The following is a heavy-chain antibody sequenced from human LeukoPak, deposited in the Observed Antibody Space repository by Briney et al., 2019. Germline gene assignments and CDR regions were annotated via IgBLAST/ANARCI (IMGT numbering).Heavy chain of an antibody. CDR2: VYNSGST. CDR3: VRDWEGFNFDI. CDR1: GGSVSSYY. Sequence: SETLSLTCTVSGGSVSSYYWSWVRQPPGEGLEWIAYVYNSGSTNYNPSLKSRVTISVDRSKNQFSLRMNSVTAADTAVYYCVRDWEGFNFDIWGQGTMVTVSS. D-gene: IGHD1-26*01. J-gene: IGHJ3*02. V-gene: IGHV4-59*02.